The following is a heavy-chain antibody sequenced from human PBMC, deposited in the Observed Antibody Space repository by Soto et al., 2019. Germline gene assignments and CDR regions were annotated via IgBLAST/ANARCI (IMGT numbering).Heavy chain of an antibody. Sequence: PGGSQRLSCAASGFGFTFSTSAMSWVRQAPGKGLEWVSTFRESGGTTHYANSVKGRFTISRDTSKNTVHLQMDSLRAEDTAVYYCAREEYLVATWGYYYYYYMDVWGKGTTVTVSS. CDR3: AREEYLVATWGYYYYYYMDV. V-gene: IGHV3-23*01. CDR1: GFGFTFSTSA. J-gene: IGHJ6*03. CDR2: FRESGGTT. D-gene: IGHD5-12*01.